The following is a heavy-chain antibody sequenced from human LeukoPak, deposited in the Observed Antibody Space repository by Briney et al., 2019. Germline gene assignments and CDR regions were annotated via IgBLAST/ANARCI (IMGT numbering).Heavy chain of an antibody. CDR2: ISGSGGST. J-gene: IGHJ3*02. Sequence: GSLRLSCAASGFTFSSYAMSWVRQAPGKGLEWVSAISGSGGSTYHADSVKGRFTISRDNSKNTLYLQMNSLRAEDTAVYYCAKDLWFGDAAFDIWGQGTMVTVSS. CDR3: AKDLWFGDAAFDI. CDR1: GFTFSSYA. D-gene: IGHD3-10*01. V-gene: IGHV3-23*01.